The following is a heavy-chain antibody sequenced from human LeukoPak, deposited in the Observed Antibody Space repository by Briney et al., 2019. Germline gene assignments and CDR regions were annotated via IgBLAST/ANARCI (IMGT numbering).Heavy chain of an antibody. CDR3: ARGHGSGYTNYFDP. CDR1: GGTFNNYA. Sequence: GASVTVSCKASGGTFNNYAISWVRQAPGQGLEWMGGIIPIFGTANYAQKFQGRVTMTRDMSTSTFYMELSSLRSEDTAVYYCARGHGSGYTNYFDPWGQGTLVTVSS. CDR2: IIPIFGTA. J-gene: IGHJ5*02. D-gene: IGHD3-10*01. V-gene: IGHV1-69*05.